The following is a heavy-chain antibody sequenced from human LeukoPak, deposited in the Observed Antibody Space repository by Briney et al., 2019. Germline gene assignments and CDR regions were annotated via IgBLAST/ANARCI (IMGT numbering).Heavy chain of an antibody. CDR3: ARRGRYCSSTSCRNMDV. CDR2: IYYSGST. D-gene: IGHD2-2*01. V-gene: IGHV4-59*12. Sequence: PSETLSLTCTVSGGSISSYYWSWIRQPPGKGLEWIGYIYYSGSTYYNPSLKSRVTISVDTSKNQFSLKLSSVTAADTAVYYCARRGRYCSSTSCRNMDVWGKGTTVTVSS. J-gene: IGHJ6*03. CDR1: GGSISSYY.